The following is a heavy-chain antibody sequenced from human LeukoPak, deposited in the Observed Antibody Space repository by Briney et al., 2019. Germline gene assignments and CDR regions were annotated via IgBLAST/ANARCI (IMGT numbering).Heavy chain of an antibody. V-gene: IGHV5-51*01. J-gene: IGHJ5*02. CDR1: GYSFTTYW. CDR3: ARWKGGDNWFDP. CDR2: IYPGDSDT. Sequence: HGESLKISCEGSGYSFTTYWIGWVRQMSGKGLEWMGIIYPGDSDTRYSPSFQGQVTISADMSISTAYLQWSSLKASDTAMYYCARWKGGDNWFDPWGQGTLVTVSS. D-gene: IGHD1-1*01.